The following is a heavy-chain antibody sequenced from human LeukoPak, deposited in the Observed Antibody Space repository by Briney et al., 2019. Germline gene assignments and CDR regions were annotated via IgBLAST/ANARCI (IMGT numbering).Heavy chain of an antibody. CDR2: ISYDGSNK. CDR1: GFTFSSYA. V-gene: IGHV3-30*04. CDR3: ARDRRPGIAVAGTNDY. J-gene: IGHJ4*02. D-gene: IGHD6-19*01. Sequence: GGSLRLSCAASGFTFSSYAMHWVRQAPGKGLEWVAVISYDGSNKYYADSVKGRFTISRDNSKNTLYLQMNSLRAEDTAVYYCARDRRPGIAVAGTNDYWGQGTLVTVSS.